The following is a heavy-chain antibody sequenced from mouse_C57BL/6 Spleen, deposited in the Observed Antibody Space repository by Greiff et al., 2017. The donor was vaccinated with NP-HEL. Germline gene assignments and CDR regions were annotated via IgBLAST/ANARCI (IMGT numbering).Heavy chain of an antibody. CDR1: GYTFTSYW. D-gene: IGHD1-1*01. CDR3: ARFRDYYGSSYNYAMDY. CDR2: IDPSDSYT. V-gene: IGHV1-69*01. Sequence: QVQLQQPGDELVMPGASVKLSCKASGYTFTSYWMHWVKQRPGQGLEWIGEIDPSDSYTNYNQKFKGKSTLTVDKSSSTAYMQLSSLTSEDSAVYYCARFRDYYGSSYNYAMDYWGQGTSVTVSS. J-gene: IGHJ4*01.